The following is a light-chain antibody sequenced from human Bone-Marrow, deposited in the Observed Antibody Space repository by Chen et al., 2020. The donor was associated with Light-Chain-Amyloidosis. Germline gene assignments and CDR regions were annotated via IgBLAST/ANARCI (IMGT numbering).Light chain of an antibody. CDR2: DDS. Sequence: SYVLTQPSSVSVAPGQTATIACGGYNIGSTSVHWYQQTAGQAPLLVVYDDSDRPSGIPERLSGDNSGNPATLTISRVEAGDEAVYYCQVWDRSSDRPVFGGGTKLTVL. CDR3: QVWDRSSDRPV. CDR1: NIGSTS. J-gene: IGLJ3*02. V-gene: IGLV3-21*02.